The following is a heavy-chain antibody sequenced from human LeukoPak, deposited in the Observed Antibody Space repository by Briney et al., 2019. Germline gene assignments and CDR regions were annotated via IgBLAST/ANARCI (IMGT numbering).Heavy chain of an antibody. J-gene: IGHJ4*02. CDR1: GYTFTSYG. Sequence: ASVKVSCKASGYTFTSYGISWVRQAPGQGLEWMGWISAYNGNTNYAQKLQGRVTMTTDTSTSTAYMELRGLRSDDTAVYYCARMETYYDFWSGSTPYYFDYWGQGTLVTVSS. D-gene: IGHD3-3*01. V-gene: IGHV1-18*01. CDR2: ISAYNGNT. CDR3: ARMETYYDFWSGSTPYYFDY.